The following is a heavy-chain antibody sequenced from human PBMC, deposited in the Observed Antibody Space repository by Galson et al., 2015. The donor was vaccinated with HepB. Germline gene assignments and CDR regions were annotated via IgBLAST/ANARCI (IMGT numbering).Heavy chain of an antibody. V-gene: IGHV3-48*03. D-gene: IGHD2-15*01. CDR1: GFTFRSYE. CDR3: ARDQGYCSGVKYYLYYFDY. Sequence: SLRLSCAASGFTFRSYEMNWVRQAPGKGLEWVSYISSSDSTIYYADSVKGRFTISRDNAKNSLYLQMNSLRAEDTAVYYCARDQGYCSGVKYYLYYFDYWGQGTPVTVSS. J-gene: IGHJ4*02. CDR2: ISSSDSTI.